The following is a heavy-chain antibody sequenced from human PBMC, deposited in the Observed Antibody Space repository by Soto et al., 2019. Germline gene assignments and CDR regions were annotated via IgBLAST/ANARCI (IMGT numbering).Heavy chain of an antibody. CDR3: ARDRTAAAAGMFDY. D-gene: IGHD6-13*01. CDR1: GGSISSGGYY. Sequence: QVQLQESGPGLVKPSQTLSLTCTVSGGSISSGGYYWSWIRQHPGKGLEWIGYIYYSGSTYYNPSLKSRVTISVDTSKNQFSLKLSSVTAADTAVYYCARDRTAAAAGMFDYWGQGTLVTVSS. V-gene: IGHV4-31*03. CDR2: IYYSGST. J-gene: IGHJ4*02.